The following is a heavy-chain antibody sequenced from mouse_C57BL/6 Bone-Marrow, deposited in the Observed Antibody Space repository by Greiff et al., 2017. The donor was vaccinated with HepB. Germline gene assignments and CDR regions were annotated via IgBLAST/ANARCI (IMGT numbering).Heavy chain of an antibody. V-gene: IGHV1-80*01. J-gene: IGHJ1*03. CDR3: AREMGYYGSSYDWYIDV. Sequence: QVQLKQSGAELVKPGASVKISCKASGYAFCSYWMNWVKQRPGKGLEWIGQIYPGDGDTNYNGKFKGKATLTADKASSTAYMQLSSLTSEDSAVYFCAREMGYYGSSYDWYIDVWGTGTTVTVSS. CDR2: IYPGDGDT. D-gene: IGHD1-1*01. CDR1: GYAFCSYW.